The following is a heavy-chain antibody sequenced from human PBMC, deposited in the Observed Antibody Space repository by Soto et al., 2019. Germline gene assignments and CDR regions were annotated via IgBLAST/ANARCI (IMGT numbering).Heavy chain of an antibody. V-gene: IGHV4-34*01. CDR2: INPCGIT. Sequence: PSETRSLTCALYGGSLTGYYWTWNRQPAGKGLEWMGEINPCGITNSNPSARSRLTMSLDTSQTQASRDLTSGTAADPAVYSCGGVVITMDIQSIDFWGPGSLVTVSS. CDR3: GGVVITMDIQSIDF. D-gene: IGHD2-2*01. J-gene: IGHJ4*03. CDR1: GGSLTGYY.